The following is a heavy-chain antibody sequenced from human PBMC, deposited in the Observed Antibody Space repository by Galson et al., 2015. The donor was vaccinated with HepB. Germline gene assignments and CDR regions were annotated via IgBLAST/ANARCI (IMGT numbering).Heavy chain of an antibody. CDR2: ISTSSSFI. V-gene: IGHV3-48*01. D-gene: IGHD1-26*01. CDR3: ARGGWELLRDFDY. CDR1: GFTSSTYS. Sequence: SLRLSCAASGFTSSTYSLNWVRQAPGKGLEWVSSISTSSSFIYYADSVKGRFTIFRDNAKTSLYLQMNRLRAEDTAVYYCARGGWELLRDFDYWGQGTLVTVSS. J-gene: IGHJ4*02.